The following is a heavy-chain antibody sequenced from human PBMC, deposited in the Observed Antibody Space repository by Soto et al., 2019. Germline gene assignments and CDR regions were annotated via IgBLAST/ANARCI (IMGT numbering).Heavy chain of an antibody. CDR3: ARGGPIVVVPAVFDY. CDR1: GYTFTSYY. Sequence: ASVKVSCKASGYTFTSYYMHWVRQAPGQGLEWMGKINPSGGSTSYAQKFQGRITMTRDTSTSTVYMELSSLRSEDTAVYYCARGGPIVVVPAVFDYWGQGTLVTVSS. D-gene: IGHD2-2*01. J-gene: IGHJ4*02. V-gene: IGHV1-46*03. CDR2: INPSGGST.